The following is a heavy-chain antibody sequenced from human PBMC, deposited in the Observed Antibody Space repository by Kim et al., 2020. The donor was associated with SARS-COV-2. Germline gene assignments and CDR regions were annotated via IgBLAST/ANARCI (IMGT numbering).Heavy chain of an antibody. CDR1: GGSISSSSYY. J-gene: IGHJ4*02. CDR2: IYYSGST. D-gene: IGHD6-19*01. CDR3: AISSGPSFDY. V-gene: IGHV4-39*07. Sequence: SETLSLTCTVSGGSISSSSYYWGWIRQPPGKGLEWIGSIYYSGSTYYNPSLKSRVTISVDTSKNQFSLKLSSVTAADTAVYYCAISSGPSFDYWGQGTLVTVSS.